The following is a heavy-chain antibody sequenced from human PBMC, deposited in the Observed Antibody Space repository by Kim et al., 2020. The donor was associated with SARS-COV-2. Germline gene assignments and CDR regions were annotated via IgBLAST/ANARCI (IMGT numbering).Heavy chain of an antibody. V-gene: IGHV3-74*01. CDR3: ARIQGINTQPHAFDM. D-gene: IGHD6-13*01. CDR1: GFTFSSYW. CDR2: ISSDGSST. Sequence: GGSLRLSCAASGFTFSSYWMHWVRQAPGKGLVWVSRISSDGSSTSYADSVKGRLTVSRDNAKNTLYLQMNSLRAEDKAVYYCARIQGINTQPHAFDMWG. J-gene: IGHJ3*02.